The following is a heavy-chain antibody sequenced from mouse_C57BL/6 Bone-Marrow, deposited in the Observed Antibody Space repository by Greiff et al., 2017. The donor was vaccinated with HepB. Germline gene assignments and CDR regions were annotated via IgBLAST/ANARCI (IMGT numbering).Heavy chain of an antibody. J-gene: IGHJ4*01. CDR1: GYTFTDYN. V-gene: IGHV1-18*01. Sequence: EVHLVESGPELVKPGASVKIPCKASGYTFTDYNMDWVKQSHGKSLEWIGDINPNNGGTIYNQKFKGKATLTVDKSSSTAYMELRSLTSEDTAVYYCLRSYAMDYWGQGTSVTVSS. D-gene: IGHD1-1*01. CDR2: INPNNGGT. CDR3: LRSYAMDY.